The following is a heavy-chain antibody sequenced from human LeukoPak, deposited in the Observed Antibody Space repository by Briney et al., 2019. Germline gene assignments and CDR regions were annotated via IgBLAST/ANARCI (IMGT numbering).Heavy chain of an antibody. D-gene: IGHD3-10*01. V-gene: IGHV3-21*01. J-gene: IGHJ1*01. Sequence: PGGSLRLSCAASGFTFSSYNMNWVRQAPGKGLEWVSSIRTRGSYIYYADSLKGRFTISRDNAKNSLYLQMNSLRAEDTAVYYCARAEVLLWFGESPGAEYFQHWGQGTLVTVSS. CDR3: ARAEVLLWFGESPGAEYFQH. CDR2: IRTRGSYI. CDR1: GFTFSSYN.